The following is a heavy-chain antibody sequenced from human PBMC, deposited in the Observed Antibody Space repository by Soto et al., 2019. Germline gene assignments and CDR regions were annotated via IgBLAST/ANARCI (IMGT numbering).Heavy chain of an antibody. CDR1: GGSFSSYT. J-gene: IGHJ6*03. Sequence: SVKVSCKASGGSFSSYTISWVRQAPGQGLEWMGRIIPILGIANYAQKFQGRVTITADKSTSTAYMELSSLRSEDTAVYYCARDQYSSSHYYYYMDVWGKGTTVTVSS. CDR3: ARDQYSSSHYYYYMDV. D-gene: IGHD6-6*01. CDR2: IIPILGIA. V-gene: IGHV1-69*04.